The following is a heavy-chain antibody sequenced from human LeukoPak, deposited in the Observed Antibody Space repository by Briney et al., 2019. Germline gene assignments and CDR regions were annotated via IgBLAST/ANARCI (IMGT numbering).Heavy chain of an antibody. CDR1: GGSISSGSYY. Sequence: SQTLSLTCTVSGGSISSGSYYWSWIRQPAGKGLEWIGRIYTSGSTNYNPSLKSRVTISVDTSKNQFSLKLSSVTAADTAVYYCAREAYYGSGSYSWFDPWGQGTLVTVSS. CDR2: IYTSGST. J-gene: IGHJ5*02. V-gene: IGHV4-61*02. CDR3: AREAYYGSGSYSWFDP. D-gene: IGHD3-10*01.